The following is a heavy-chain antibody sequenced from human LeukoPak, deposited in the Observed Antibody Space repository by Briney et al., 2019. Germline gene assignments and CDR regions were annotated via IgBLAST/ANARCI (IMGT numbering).Heavy chain of an antibody. V-gene: IGHV1-8*02. CDR3: ARGIGDY. J-gene: IGHJ4*02. CDR2: MNPNSGNT. CDR1: GYTFTSYG. Sequence: ASVKVSCKASGYTFTSYGISWVRQAPGQGLEWMGWMNPNSGNTGYAQKFQGRVTMTRNTSISTAYMELSGLRSEDTAVYYCARGIGDYWGQGTLVTVSS. D-gene: IGHD1-26*01.